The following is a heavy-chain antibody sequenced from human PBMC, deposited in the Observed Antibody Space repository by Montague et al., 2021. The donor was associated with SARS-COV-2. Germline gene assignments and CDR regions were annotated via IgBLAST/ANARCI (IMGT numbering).Heavy chain of an antibody. Sequence: SETLSLTCTVSGGSVSSSPYYWGWIRQPPGRGLEWVGSISYSGRTYFSPSLKSRLTISVDSSENQFSLRLSSVTAADTAVYYCARSYYYGSGTYVYNYYMDDWGKGTTVTVSS. CDR1: GGSVSSSPYY. CDR2: ISYSGRT. J-gene: IGHJ6*03. CDR3: ARSYYYGSGTYVYNYYMDD. V-gene: IGHV4-39*01. D-gene: IGHD3-10*01.